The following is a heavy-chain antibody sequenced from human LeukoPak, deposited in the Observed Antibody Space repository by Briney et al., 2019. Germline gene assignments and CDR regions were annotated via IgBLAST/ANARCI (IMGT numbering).Heavy chain of an antibody. CDR1: GFTFSSHA. CDR3: ANKGSLDY. CDR2: ISGNGAGT. Sequence: GGSLRLSCTPSGFTFSSHAMSWVRQAPGKGLEWVSGISGNGAGTYYGDSVKGRFTISRDNSKNTLYLQMNSLRAEDTAVYYCANKGSLDYWGQGTLVTVSS. J-gene: IGHJ4*02. V-gene: IGHV3-23*02.